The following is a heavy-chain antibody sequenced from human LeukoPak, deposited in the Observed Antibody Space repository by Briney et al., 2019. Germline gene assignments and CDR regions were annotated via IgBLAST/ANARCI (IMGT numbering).Heavy chain of an antibody. CDR3: ARGPHCSGGSCYSGNFDY. CDR1: GFTFSSYE. CDR2: ISSSGSTI. J-gene: IGHJ4*02. D-gene: IGHD2-15*01. V-gene: IGHV3-48*03. Sequence: GGSLRLSCAASGFTFSSYEMSWVRQAPGKGLEWVSYISSSGSTIYYADSVKGRFTISRDNAKNSLYLQMTSLRAEDTAVYYCARGPHCSGGSCYSGNFDYWGQGTLVTVSS.